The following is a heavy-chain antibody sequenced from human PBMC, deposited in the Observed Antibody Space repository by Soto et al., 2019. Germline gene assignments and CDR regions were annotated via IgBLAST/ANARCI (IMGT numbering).Heavy chain of an antibody. CDR3: SSYNCGGDCPYNWFDP. Sequence: GGSLRLSCAASGFTVSSNEMSWVRQAPGKGLEWVSSISGGSTYYADSRKGRFTISRDNSKNTLHLQMNSPRAEDTAVYPDSSYNCGGDCPYNWFDPWGQGTLVTVSS. J-gene: IGHJ5*02. CDR1: GFTVSSNE. V-gene: IGHV3-66*01. D-gene: IGHD2-21*02. CDR2: ISGGST.